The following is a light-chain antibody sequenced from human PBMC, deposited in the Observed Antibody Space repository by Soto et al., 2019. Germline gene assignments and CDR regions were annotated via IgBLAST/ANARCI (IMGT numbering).Light chain of an antibody. CDR2: DAS. V-gene: IGKV3-11*01. CDR3: QQRSNWT. CDR1: QSVSSY. J-gene: IGKJ4*01. Sequence: EIVLTQSPATLSLSPGERATLSCRASQSVSSYLAWYQQKPGQAPSLLIYDASNRATGIPARFSGSGSGTDFTLTSSSLEPEDFAVYYCQQRSNWTFGGGTKVEIK.